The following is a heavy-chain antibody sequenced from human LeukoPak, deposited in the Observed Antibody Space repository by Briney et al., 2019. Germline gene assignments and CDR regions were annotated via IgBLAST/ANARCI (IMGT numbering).Heavy chain of an antibody. D-gene: IGHD4/OR15-4a*01. CDR2: IKDDGSAK. Sequence: PGGSLRLSCAASGFTFSSYWMSWVRPAPGKGLKWVGNIKDDGSAKYYVDSVKGRFTISRDNAKNSLFLQMNNLRAEDTAVYYCARDNPGYGAYESWGQGTRVTVSS. CDR3: ARDNPGYGAYES. J-gene: IGHJ5*02. V-gene: IGHV3-7*01. CDR1: GFTFSSYW.